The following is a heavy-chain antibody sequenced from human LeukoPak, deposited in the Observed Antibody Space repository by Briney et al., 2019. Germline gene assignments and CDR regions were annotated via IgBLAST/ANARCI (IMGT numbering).Heavy chain of an antibody. Sequence: ATVKISCKVSGYTFTDYYMHWVQQAPGKGLEWMGLVDPEDGETIYAEKFQGRVTITADTSTDTAYMELSSLRSEDTAVYYRATSSQIFGVVIPPDYWGQGTLVTVSS. CDR3: ATSSQIFGVVIPPDY. CDR1: GYTFTDYY. CDR2: VDPEDGET. V-gene: IGHV1-69-2*01. J-gene: IGHJ4*02. D-gene: IGHD3-3*01.